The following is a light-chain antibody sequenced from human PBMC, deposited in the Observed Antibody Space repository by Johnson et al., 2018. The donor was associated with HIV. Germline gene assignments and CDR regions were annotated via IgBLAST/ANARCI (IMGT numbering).Light chain of an antibody. CDR2: EDN. J-gene: IGLJ1*01. Sequence: QSVLTQPPSMSAAPGQKVTISCSGSSSNIGKNYVSWYQHLPGTAPKLLIYEDNKRPSGIPDRFFGSKSATSATLGITGLQTGDEADYYCGTWDSSLSAGIFGTGTKVTVL. CDR1: SSNIGKNY. V-gene: IGLV1-51*02. CDR3: GTWDSSLSAGI.